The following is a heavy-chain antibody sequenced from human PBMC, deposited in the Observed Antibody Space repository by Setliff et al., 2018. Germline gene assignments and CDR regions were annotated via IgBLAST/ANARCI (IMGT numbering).Heavy chain of an antibody. J-gene: IGHJ4*02. CDR3: TRGQRAWSY. D-gene: IGHD6-19*01. V-gene: IGHV1-18*01. CDR2: ISTYNGNT. CDR1: GYTFTRYA. Sequence: SVKVSCKASGYTFTRYAISWVRQAPGQGPEWMGWISTYNGNTNSALKLQDRVIMTADTSTNTVYLDLRSLRSDDSAMYYCTRGQRAWSYWGQGTLVTVSS.